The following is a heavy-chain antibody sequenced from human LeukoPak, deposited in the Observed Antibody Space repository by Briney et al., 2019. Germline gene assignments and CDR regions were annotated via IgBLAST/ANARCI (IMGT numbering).Heavy chain of an antibody. CDR3: AKGMWDGYYFYYIMDV. V-gene: IGHV3-23*01. D-gene: IGHD1-26*01. J-gene: IGHJ6*02. Sequence: GGSLRLSCAASGFTFNNYAMNWVRQAPGKGLEWASGMGGSGGRTYYVDSVKGRFTISRDDSKNMLYLQMNSLRADDTAVYYCAKGMWDGYYFYYIMDVWGQGTTVTVSS. CDR1: GFTFNNYA. CDR2: MGGSGGRT.